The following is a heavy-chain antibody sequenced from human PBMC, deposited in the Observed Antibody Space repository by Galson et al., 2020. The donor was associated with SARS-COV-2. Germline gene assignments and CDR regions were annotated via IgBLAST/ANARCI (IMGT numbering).Heavy chain of an antibody. CDR1: GLTFKNAW. V-gene: IGHV3-15*01. CDR2: IKSKGDGGTT. CDR3: TSDLPGGVSDYCDD. J-gene: IGHJ4*02. Sequence: GESLKISCAASGLTFKNAWMSWVRQAPGKGLEWVGRIKSKGDGGTTDYVAPVKGRFTISRDDSKNTMFLEMNSLKPEDTALYYCTSDLPGGVSDYCDDWGQGTLVTVSS. D-gene: IGHD2-8*02.